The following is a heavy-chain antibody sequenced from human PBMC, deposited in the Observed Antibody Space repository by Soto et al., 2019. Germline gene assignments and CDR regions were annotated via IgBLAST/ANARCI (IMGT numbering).Heavy chain of an antibody. D-gene: IGHD3-22*01. CDR3: ARQRYYDSSGYYSDY. Sequence: SATLSITCTVSGGSISSRSYYWGWIRQPPGKGLEWIGSIYYSGSTYYNPSLKSRVTISVDTSKNQFSLKLSSVTAADTAVYYCARQRYYDSSGYYSDYWGQGTLVTVSS. J-gene: IGHJ4*02. CDR1: GGSISSRSYY. V-gene: IGHV4-39*01. CDR2: IYYSGST.